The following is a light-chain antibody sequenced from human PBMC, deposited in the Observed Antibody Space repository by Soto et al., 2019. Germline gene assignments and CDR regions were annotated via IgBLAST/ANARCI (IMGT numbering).Light chain of an antibody. CDR3: QQYYSTPQT. J-gene: IGKJ1*01. Sequence: DIVMTQSPDSLCVSLGERATFNCKSSQSVLYSSNNKNYLAWYQQKPGHPPKLLIYWASTRESGVPDRFSGSGSGTDFTLTISSLQAEDVAVYYCQQYYSTPQTFGQGTKVDIK. V-gene: IGKV4-1*01. CDR2: WAS. CDR1: QSVLYSSNNKNY.